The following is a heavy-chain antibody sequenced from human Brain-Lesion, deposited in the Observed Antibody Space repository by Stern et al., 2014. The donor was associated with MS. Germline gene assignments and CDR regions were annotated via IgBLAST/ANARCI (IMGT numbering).Heavy chain of an antibody. CDR2: IYYSGTT. CDR3: AGAFGKYELLESFHM. CDR1: GASVGGGDWY. J-gene: IGHJ3*02. D-gene: IGHD1-1*01. V-gene: IGHV4-30-4*01. Sequence: QVQLQESGPGLVKPSQTLSLACAVSGASVGGGDWYWGWIRPPPGKGLEWLGHIYYSGTTYYKPSLKSRLIISLDTSKNQFSLNLTSVTAADTAVYYCAGAFGKYELLESFHMWGQGTMVTVSS.